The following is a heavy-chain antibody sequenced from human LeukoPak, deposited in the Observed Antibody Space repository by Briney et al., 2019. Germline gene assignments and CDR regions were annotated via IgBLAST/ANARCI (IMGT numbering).Heavy chain of an antibody. J-gene: IGHJ4*02. CDR2: ISSSGRTI. V-gene: IGHV3-48*03. D-gene: IGHD3-3*01. Sequence: PGGSLRLSCAASRFTFSSYDVNWVRQAPGKGLEWVSYISSSGRTIYYADSVEGRFTISRDNAKNSLYLQMNSLRAEDTAVYYCAREGDFWSGPSGYLDNWGQGTLVTVSS. CDR1: RFTFSSYD. CDR3: AREGDFWSGPSGYLDN.